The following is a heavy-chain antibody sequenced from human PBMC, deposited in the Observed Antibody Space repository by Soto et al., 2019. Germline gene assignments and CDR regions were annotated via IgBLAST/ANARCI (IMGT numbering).Heavy chain of an antibody. Sequence: GGSLRLSCAASGFTFSSYWMHWVRQAPGKGLVWVSGVNSDGGSTNYADSVKGRFTISRDNAKSTLYLQMNSLRAEDTAVYYSSILFSSGSYFDCWGQGTLVTVSS. J-gene: IGHJ4*02. D-gene: IGHD6-19*01. CDR2: VNSDGGST. V-gene: IGHV3-74*01. CDR1: GFTFSSYW. CDR3: SILFSSGSYFDC.